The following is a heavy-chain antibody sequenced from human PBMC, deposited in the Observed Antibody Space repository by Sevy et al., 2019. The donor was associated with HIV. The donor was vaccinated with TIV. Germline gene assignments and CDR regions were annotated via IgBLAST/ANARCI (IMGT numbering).Heavy chain of an antibody. J-gene: IGHJ3*02. D-gene: IGHD2-21*02. V-gene: IGHV3-23*01. CDR1: GFTFSSYA. Sequence: GGSLRLSCAASGFTFSSYAMSWVRQAPGKGLEWVSAISGSGGSTYYADSVKGRFTISRDNSKNTLYLQMNSLRAEDTTVYYCATGGGVVTATDAFDIWGQRTMVTVSS. CDR3: ATGGGVVTATDAFDI. CDR2: ISGSGGST.